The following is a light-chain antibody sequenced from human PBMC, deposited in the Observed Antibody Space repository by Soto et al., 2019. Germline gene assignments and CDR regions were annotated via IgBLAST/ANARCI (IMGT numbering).Light chain of an antibody. CDR1: QSINNY. CDR3: QQSYSTSAWT. J-gene: IGKJ1*01. CDR2: AAS. Sequence: DIQMTQSPSSLSASVGDRVTITCRASQSINNYLNWYQQKPGKAPKLLIYAASSLKSGVPSRFSGSGSETEFTLTISSLQPEDFATYYCQQSYSTSAWTFGQGTKVEIK. V-gene: IGKV1-39*01.